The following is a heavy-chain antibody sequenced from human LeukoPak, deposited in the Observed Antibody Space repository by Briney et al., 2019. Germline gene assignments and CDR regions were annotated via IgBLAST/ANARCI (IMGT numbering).Heavy chain of an antibody. D-gene: IGHD1-1*01. Sequence: GGSLRLSCTAWGFSFSNNWMSWVRQASGKGPEWVASIKYDGSQTRYVDSAKGRFTISRDNARNSLYLQMDSLRAEDTAIYYCASPLRMRTFLNDDILFEYWGQGVLVTVSS. CDR3: ASPLRMRTFLNDDILFEY. V-gene: IGHV3-7*01. CDR1: GFSFSNNW. CDR2: IKYDGSQT. J-gene: IGHJ4*02.